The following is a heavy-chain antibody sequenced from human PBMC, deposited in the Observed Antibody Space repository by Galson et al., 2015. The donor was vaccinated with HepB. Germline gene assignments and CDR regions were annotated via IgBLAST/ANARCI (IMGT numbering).Heavy chain of an antibody. J-gene: IGHJ6*02. Sequence: SLRLSCAASGFSVSSNYISWVRQAPGKGLEWVSVIYSGGNTYFADPVKGRFTISRDNSKNTLYLQMNNLRVEDTAVYYCARVQKEYYAMDVWGQGTTVTVSS. CDR1: GFSVSSNY. D-gene: IGHD2/OR15-2a*01. CDR2: IYSGGNT. V-gene: IGHV3-66*01. CDR3: ARVQKEYYAMDV.